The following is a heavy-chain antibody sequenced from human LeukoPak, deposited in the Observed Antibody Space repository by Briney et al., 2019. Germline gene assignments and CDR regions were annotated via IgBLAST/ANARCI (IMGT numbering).Heavy chain of an antibody. CDR3: ARASGDNSGIFWLDY. CDR1: GYTFTGYY. V-gene: IGHV1-69*06. D-gene: IGHD1-1*01. CDR2: IIPIFGTA. Sequence: ATVKVSCKASGYTFTGYYMHWVRQAPGQGLEWMGGIIPIFGTANYAQKFQGRVTITADKSTSTAYMELSSLRSEDTAVYYCARASGDNSGIFWLDYWGQGTLVTVSS. J-gene: IGHJ4*02.